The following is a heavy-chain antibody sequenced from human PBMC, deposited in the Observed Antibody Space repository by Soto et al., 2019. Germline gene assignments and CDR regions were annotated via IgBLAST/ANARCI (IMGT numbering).Heavy chain of an antibody. CDR1: GFTFISYA. J-gene: IGHJ6*02. D-gene: IGHD4-17*01. CDR2: ISGSGGST. Sequence: QPWGSLRLSCAASGFTFISYAIICFRHSPGKGLEWVSAISGSGGSTYYADSVKGRFTISRDNSKNTLYLQMNSLRAEDTAVYYCAKAYGVTFYGMDVWGQGTTVTVSS. CDR3: AKAYGVTFYGMDV. V-gene: IGHV3-23*01.